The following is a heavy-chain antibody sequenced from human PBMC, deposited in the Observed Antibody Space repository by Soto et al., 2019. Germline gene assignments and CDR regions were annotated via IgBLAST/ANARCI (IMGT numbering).Heavy chain of an antibody. V-gene: IGHV4-59*08. CDR1: GGSISSYY. CDR2: IYYSGST. D-gene: IGHD3-3*01. Sequence: PSETLSLTCTVSGGSISSYYWNWIRQPPGKGLEWIGYIYYSGSTNYNPSLKSRVSISVDTSKNQFSLKLSSVTAADTAVYYCARHPNDFWSAYSDGFDIWGQGTMVTVSS. CDR3: ARHPNDFWSAYSDGFDI. J-gene: IGHJ3*02.